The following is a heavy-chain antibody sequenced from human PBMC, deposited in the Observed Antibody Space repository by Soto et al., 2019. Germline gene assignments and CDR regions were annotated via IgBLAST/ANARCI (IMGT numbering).Heavy chain of an antibody. Sequence: QVQLQESGPGLVKPSQTLSLTCTVSGGSISSGGYYWSWIRQHPGKGLEWIGYIYYSGSTYYNPSLKIRXXIXVXXSKNQFSLKLSSVTAADTAVYYCARDADYGDYLDYWGQGTLVTVSS. V-gene: IGHV4-31*03. CDR1: GGSISSGGYY. CDR3: ARDADYGDYLDY. CDR2: IYYSGST. D-gene: IGHD4-17*01. J-gene: IGHJ4*02.